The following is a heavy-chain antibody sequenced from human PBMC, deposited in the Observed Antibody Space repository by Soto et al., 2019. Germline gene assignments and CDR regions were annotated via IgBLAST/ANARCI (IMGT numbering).Heavy chain of an antibody. CDR1: GFSLTTCGVG. CDR2: IYWDDDK. CDR3: AHRVLRTVFGLVTTTAIYFDF. J-gene: IGHJ4*02. V-gene: IGHV2-5*02. Sequence: QITLNESGPTVVRPTEPLTLTCRFSGFSLTTCGVGVGWIRQSPGKAPEWLALIYWDDDKRYSASLKSRLTITKDTSKNQVVLTVSDLDPTDTATYYCAHRVLRTVFGLVTTTAIYFDFWGQGTPVAVSS. D-gene: IGHD3-3*01.